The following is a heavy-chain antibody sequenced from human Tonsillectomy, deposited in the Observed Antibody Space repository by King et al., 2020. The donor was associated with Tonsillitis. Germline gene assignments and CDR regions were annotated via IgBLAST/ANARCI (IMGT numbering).Heavy chain of an antibody. D-gene: IGHD2-15*01. Sequence: VQLVESGAEVKKPGESLKISCKGSGYNFISYWIGWVRQLPGKGLEWMGIIYPGDSDTRYSPSFQGQVTISADKSISTAYLQWTSLEASDTAMYYCARLLGAAAINWFDPWGQGTLVTVSS. CDR2: IYPGDSDT. V-gene: IGHV5-51*01. J-gene: IGHJ5*02. CDR1: GYNFISYW. CDR3: ARLLGAAAINWFDP.